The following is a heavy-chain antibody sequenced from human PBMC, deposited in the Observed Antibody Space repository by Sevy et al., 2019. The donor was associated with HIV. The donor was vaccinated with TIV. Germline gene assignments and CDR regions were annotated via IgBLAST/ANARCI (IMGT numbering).Heavy chain of an antibody. D-gene: IGHD6-13*01. CDR3: AKMEGQLVSEYYFDY. CDR1: GFTFSDYA. CDR2: LFGGGHGA. J-gene: IGHJ4*02. V-gene: IGHV3-23*01. Sequence: GGSLRLSCVASGFTFSDYAMSWVRQAPGKGLEWVSSLFGGGHGANYADSVKGRFIISRDTSRNTLSLQLNSLGAEDAAVYYCAKMEGQLVSEYYFDYWGQGILVTVSS.